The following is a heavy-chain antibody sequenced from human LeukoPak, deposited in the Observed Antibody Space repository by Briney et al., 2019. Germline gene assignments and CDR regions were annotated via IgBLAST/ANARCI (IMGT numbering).Heavy chain of an antibody. CDR1: GFTFSSYA. Sequence: GRSLRLSCAASGFTFSSYAMHWVRQAPGKGLEWVAVISYDGSNKYYADSVKGRFTISRDNSKNTLYLQMNSLRAEDTAVYYCARDHRRITKGMDVWGQGTTVTVSS. D-gene: IGHD3-10*01. CDR2: ISYDGSNK. V-gene: IGHV3-30-3*01. J-gene: IGHJ6*02. CDR3: ARDHRRITKGMDV.